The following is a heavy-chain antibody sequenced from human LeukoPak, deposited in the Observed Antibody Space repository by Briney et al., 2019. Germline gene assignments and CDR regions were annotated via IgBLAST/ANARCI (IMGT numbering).Heavy chain of an antibody. V-gene: IGHV1-46*03. CDR2: INPSGGST. CDR1: GYTFTSYY. CDR3: ARDDSSGLNSRAGAFDI. J-gene: IGHJ3*02. Sequence: ASVKVSCXASGYTFTSYYMHWVRQAPGQGLEWMGIINPSGGSTSYAQKFQGRVTMTRDTSTSTVYMELSSLRSEDTAVYYCARDDSSGLNSRAGAFDIWGQGTMVTVSP. D-gene: IGHD3-22*01.